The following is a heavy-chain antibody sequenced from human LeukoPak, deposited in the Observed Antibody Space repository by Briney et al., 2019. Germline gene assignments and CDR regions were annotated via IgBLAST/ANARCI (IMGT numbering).Heavy chain of an antibody. V-gene: IGHV3-23*01. D-gene: IGHD2-21*01. CDR3: AREQRAESDTLLIFVDR. CDR2: ISGEDT. J-gene: IGHJ4*02. Sequence: GGSLRLSCVASGFSLSISSMAWVRQAPGKGLEWISAISGEDTLYANSVKGRFTISRDNSQNTLSLQMDSLRPDDTGIYYCAREQRAESDTLLIFVDRWGQGTLVT. CDR1: GFSLSISS.